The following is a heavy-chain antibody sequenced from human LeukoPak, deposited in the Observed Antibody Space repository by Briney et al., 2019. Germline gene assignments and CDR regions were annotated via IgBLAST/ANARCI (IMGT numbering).Heavy chain of an antibody. V-gene: IGHV5-51*01. CDR1: GYSFTSYW. J-gene: IGHJ5*02. D-gene: IGHD2-2*01. CDR3: ARPLRYCSSTSSTTGGFER. CDR2: ISPGGSDT. Sequence: GAALQSSSKGSGYSFTSYWIGWVRPMPGKGLGWMGIISPGGSDTRYSPSFQGQVTISADKSISTASLQWSSLKASDTALYYCARPLRYCSSTSSTTGGFERWGQGTLVTVSS.